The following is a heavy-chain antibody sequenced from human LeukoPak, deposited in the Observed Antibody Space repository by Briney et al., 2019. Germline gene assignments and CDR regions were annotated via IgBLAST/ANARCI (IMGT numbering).Heavy chain of an antibody. CDR1: GYSFTSYY. Sequence: ASVKVSFKASGYSFTSYYMHWVRQAPGQGLEWMGIINPSGGSTSYAQKFQGRVTMTRDTSTSTVYMELSSLRSEDTAVYYCARALGGYGDSYWAFDIWGQGTMVTVSS. D-gene: IGHD4-17*01. J-gene: IGHJ3*02. V-gene: IGHV1-46*01. CDR2: INPSGGST. CDR3: ARALGGYGDSYWAFDI.